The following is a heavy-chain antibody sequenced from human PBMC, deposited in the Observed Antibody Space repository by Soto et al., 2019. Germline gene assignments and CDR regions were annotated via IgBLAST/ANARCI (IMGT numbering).Heavy chain of an antibody. Sequence: QVQLVQSGAEVKKPGASVKVSCKASGYTFTNNDVSSVRQATGQGLEWMGWMNRGSGDTGYAQKFQGRVTMTRDISIATAYMELNSLTSEDTAIYYCARMESFGALNWFDPWGQGTLVTVSS. CDR1: GYTFTNND. CDR2: MNRGSGDT. CDR3: ARMESFGALNWFDP. D-gene: IGHD1-1*01. V-gene: IGHV1-8*02. J-gene: IGHJ5*02.